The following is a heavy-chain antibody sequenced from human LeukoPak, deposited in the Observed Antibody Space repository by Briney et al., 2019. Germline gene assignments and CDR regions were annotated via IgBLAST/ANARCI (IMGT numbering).Heavy chain of an antibody. CDR3: ARVPTAVDTAMVTAY. V-gene: IGHV1-69*04. CDR2: IIPILGIP. Sequence: SVNVSSTASGGTFTIYAINWVRQAPGQGLEWMGRIIPILGIPNYAQQFQGRVTITADKSTSTAYMELSSLRSDDTAVYYCARVPTAVDTAMVTAYWGQGTLVTVSS. D-gene: IGHD5-18*01. J-gene: IGHJ4*02. CDR1: GGTFTIYA.